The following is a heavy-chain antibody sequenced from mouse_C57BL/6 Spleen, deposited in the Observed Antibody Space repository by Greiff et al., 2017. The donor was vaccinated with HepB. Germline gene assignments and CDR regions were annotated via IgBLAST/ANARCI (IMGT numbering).Heavy chain of an antibody. CDR3: ARDSGL. CDR2: ISDGGSYT. J-gene: IGHJ3*01. CDR1: GFTFSSYA. D-gene: IGHD3-1*01. Sequence: EVMLVESGGGLVKPGGSLKLSCAASGFTFSSYAMSWVRQTPEKRLEWVATISDGGSYTYYPDNVKGRFTISRDNAKNNLYLQMSHLKSEDTAMYYCARDSGLWGQGTLVTVSA. V-gene: IGHV5-4*01.